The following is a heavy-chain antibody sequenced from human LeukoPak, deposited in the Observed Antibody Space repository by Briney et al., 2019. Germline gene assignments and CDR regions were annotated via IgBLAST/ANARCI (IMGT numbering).Heavy chain of an antibody. V-gene: IGHV1-2*02. CDR1: GYTFTGFY. D-gene: IGHD5-12*01. CDR3: ARLNSGYDYFDY. J-gene: IGHJ4*02. Sequence: GASVKVSFKASGYTFTGFYMHWVRQAPGQGLEWMGWINPDSGGTSYAQKFQGRVTVTRDTSISTAYMELSRLTSDDTAVYYCARLNSGYDYFDYWGQGTLVTVSS. CDR2: INPDSGGT.